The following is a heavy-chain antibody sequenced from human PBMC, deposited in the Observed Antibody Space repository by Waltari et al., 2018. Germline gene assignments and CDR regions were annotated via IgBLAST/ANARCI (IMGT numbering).Heavy chain of an antibody. CDR2: LIPIFGTA. J-gene: IGHJ4*02. CDR3: ARESPLYCSSTSCHLDY. CDR1: GGTFSSYA. D-gene: IGHD2-2*01. V-gene: IGHV1-69*14. Sequence: QVQLVQSGAEVKKPGSSVKVSCKASGGTFSSYAISWVRQAPGQGLEWMGGLIPIFGTANYAQKFQGRVTITADKSTSTAYMELSSLRSEDTAVYYCARESPLYCSSTSCHLDYWGQGTLVTVSS.